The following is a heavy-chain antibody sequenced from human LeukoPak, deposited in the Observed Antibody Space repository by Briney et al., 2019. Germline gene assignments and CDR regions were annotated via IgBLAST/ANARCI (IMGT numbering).Heavy chain of an antibody. CDR3: ARYAVSPYYYGMDV. Sequence: SETLSLTCTVSGGSISSYYWCWIRQPPGKGLEWIGYIYYSGSTNYNPSLKSRVTISVDTSKNQFSLKLSSVTAADTAVYYCARYAVSPYYYGMDVWGQGTTVTVSS. CDR2: IYYSGST. J-gene: IGHJ6*02. V-gene: IGHV4-59*08. CDR1: GGSISSYY.